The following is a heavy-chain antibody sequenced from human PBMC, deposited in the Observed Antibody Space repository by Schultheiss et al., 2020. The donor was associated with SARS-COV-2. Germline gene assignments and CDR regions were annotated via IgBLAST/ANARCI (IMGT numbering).Heavy chain of an antibody. CDR2: ISGSGGST. D-gene: IGHD1-26*01. Sequence: GGSLRLSCAASGFTFSSYGMHWVRQAPGKGLEWVSAISGSGGSTYYADSVKGRFTISRDNSKNTLYLQMNSLRAEDTAVYYCAKDLGGWGRNYWGQGTLVTVSS. CDR3: AKDLGGWGRNY. CDR1: GFTFSSYG. J-gene: IGHJ4*02. V-gene: IGHV3-23*01.